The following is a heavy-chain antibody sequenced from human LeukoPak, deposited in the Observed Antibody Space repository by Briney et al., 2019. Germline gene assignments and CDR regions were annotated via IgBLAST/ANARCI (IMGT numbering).Heavy chain of an antibody. CDR1: GLTFSSYS. Sequence: GGSLRLSCAASGLTFSSYSMNWVRQAPGKGLEWVSFISSSRSYIYYADSVKGRFTISRDNAKNSLYLQMNSLRAEDTAVYYRARFIAAPYYFDYWGRGTLVTVSS. CDR3: ARFIAAPYYFDY. V-gene: IGHV3-21*01. J-gene: IGHJ4*02. D-gene: IGHD6-13*01. CDR2: ISSSRSYI.